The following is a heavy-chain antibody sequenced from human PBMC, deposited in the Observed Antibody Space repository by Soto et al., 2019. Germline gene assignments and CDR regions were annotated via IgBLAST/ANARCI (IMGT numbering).Heavy chain of an antibody. CDR2: INHGGTS. CDR1: GGSFSGYY. D-gene: IGHD3-3*01. J-gene: IGHJ4*02. CDR3: ARGGWRHIDY. Sequence: PSETLSLTCAVHGGSFSGYYWDWIRQPPGKGLEWIGEINHGGTSNYNPSLKSRAIISVDTSKNQFSLKLSSVTAADTAVYYCARGGWRHIDYWGQGTLVTVSS. V-gene: IGHV4-34*01.